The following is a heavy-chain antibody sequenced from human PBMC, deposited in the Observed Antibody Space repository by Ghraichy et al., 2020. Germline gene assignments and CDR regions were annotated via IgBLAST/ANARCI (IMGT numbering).Heavy chain of an antibody. CDR3: ARQEYSSSSFDY. J-gene: IGHJ4*02. CDR2: IYYSGST. D-gene: IGHD6-6*01. V-gene: IGHV4-39*01. CDR1: GGSISSSSYY. Sequence: GSLRLSCTVSGGSISSSSYYWGWIRQPPGKGLEWIGSIYYSGSTYYNPSLKSRVTISVDTSKNQFSLKLSSVTAADTAVYYCARQEYSSSSFDYWGQGTLVTVSS.